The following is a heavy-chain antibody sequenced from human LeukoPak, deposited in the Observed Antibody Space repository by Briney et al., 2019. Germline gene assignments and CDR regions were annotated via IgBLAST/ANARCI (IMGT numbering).Heavy chain of an antibody. Sequence: ASVKVSCKASGYTFTGYYMHWVRQAPGQGLEWMGWINPNSGGTNYAQKFQGRVTMTRDTSISTAYMELSRLRSDDTAVYYCARDFAYDSSGYEYNWFDPWGQGTLVTVSS. D-gene: IGHD3-22*01. CDR2: INPNSGGT. CDR1: GYTFTGYY. CDR3: ARDFAYDSSGYEYNWFDP. J-gene: IGHJ5*02. V-gene: IGHV1-2*02.